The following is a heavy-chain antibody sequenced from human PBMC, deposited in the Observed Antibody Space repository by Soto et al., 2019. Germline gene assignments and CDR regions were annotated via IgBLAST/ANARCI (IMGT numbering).Heavy chain of an antibody. Sequence: PGGSLRLSCAASGFTFSNAWMNWVRQAPGKGLEWVGRIKSKTDGGTTDYAAPVKGRFTISRDDSKNTLYLQMNSLKTEDTAVYYCTTAYCSSTSCYAWDAFDIWGQGTMVTVSS. CDR2: IKSKTDGGTT. J-gene: IGHJ3*02. CDR1: GFTFSNAW. D-gene: IGHD2-2*01. V-gene: IGHV3-15*07. CDR3: TTAYCSSTSCYAWDAFDI.